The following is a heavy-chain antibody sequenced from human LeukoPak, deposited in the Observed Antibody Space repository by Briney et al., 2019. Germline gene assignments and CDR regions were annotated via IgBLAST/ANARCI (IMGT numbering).Heavy chain of an antibody. CDR1: GGSISYYY. D-gene: IGHD5-18*01. CDR2: IYYSGST. J-gene: IGHJ4*02. CDR3: ARSQYSYDFFDY. Sequence: KASETLSLTCTVSGGSISYYYWTWIRQPPAKGLEWIGSIYYSGSTNYNPSLKSRVTISVDTSKNQFSLKLSSVTAADTAMYYCARSQYSYDFFDYWGQGTLVTVSS. V-gene: IGHV4-59*08.